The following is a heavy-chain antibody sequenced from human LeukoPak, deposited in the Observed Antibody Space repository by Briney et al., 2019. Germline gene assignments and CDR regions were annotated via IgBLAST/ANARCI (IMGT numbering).Heavy chain of an antibody. J-gene: IGHJ4*02. Sequence: PGGSLRLSCTASGFTFGDYAMSWVRQAPGKGLEWVGFIRNRAYGGTTEYAASVKGRFTISRDDSKNTLFLQMNSLESEDTAVYYCTKTSPHFDYWGQGILVTVSS. CDR2: IRNRAYGGTT. V-gene: IGHV3-49*04. CDR3: TKTSPHFDY. CDR1: GFTFGDYA.